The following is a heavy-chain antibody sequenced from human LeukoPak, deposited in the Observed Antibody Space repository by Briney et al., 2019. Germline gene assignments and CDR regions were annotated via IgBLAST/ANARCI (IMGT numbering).Heavy chain of an antibody. CDR1: GGSFSGYY. J-gene: IGHJ4*02. V-gene: IGHV4-34*01. CDR2: INHSGST. Sequence: KTSETLSLTCAVYGGSFSGYYWSWIRQPLGKGLEWIGEINHSGSTNYNPSLKSRVTISVDTSKNQFSLKLSSVTAADTAVYYCARVQRGYCSGGSCYSDYWGQGTLVTVSS. D-gene: IGHD2-15*01. CDR3: ARVQRGYCSGGSCYSDY.